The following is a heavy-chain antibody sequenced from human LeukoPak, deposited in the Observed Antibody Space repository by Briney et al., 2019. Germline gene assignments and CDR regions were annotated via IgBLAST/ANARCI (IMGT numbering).Heavy chain of an antibody. CDR2: IYSGGST. Sequence: GGSLRLSCAASGFTVSSNYMSWVRQAPGKGLEWVSVIYSGGSTYYADSVKGRFTISRDNSKNTLYLQMNSLRADDTAVYYCAAVQVGANYYFDYWGQGTLVTVSS. D-gene: IGHD1-26*01. V-gene: IGHV3-53*01. CDR1: GFTVSSNY. CDR3: AAVQVGANYYFDY. J-gene: IGHJ4*02.